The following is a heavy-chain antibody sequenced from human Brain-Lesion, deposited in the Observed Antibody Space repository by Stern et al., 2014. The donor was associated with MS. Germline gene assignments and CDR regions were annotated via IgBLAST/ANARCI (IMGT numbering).Heavy chain of an antibody. CDR1: GGSISSGGYY. CDR3: ARGRVVPGFQYYATDV. CDR2: IFNSGST. Sequence: QVQLQESDPGLVKPSQTLSLSCTVSGGSISSGGYYWSWIRQPAGKGLEWTGRIFNSGSTSHNPPLKSRAPTSKDTSKNQFSLRLNSMTAADTAVYYCARGRVVPGFQYYATDVWGQGTTVIVSS. D-gene: IGHD2-2*01. J-gene: IGHJ6*02. V-gene: IGHV4-61*02.